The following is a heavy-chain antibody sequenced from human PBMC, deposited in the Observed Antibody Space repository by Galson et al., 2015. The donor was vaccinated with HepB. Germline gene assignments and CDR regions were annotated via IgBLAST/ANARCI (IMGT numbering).Heavy chain of an antibody. CDR1: GFTFSSYA. CDR2: ISGSGGST. V-gene: IGHV3-23*01. Sequence: SLRLSCAASGFTFSSYAMTWVRQAPGKGLEWVSGISGSGGSTYYADSVKGRFTISRDNSKNTLFLQMNSLRAEDTAVYYCTRLGGVGKGDYWGQGTLVAVSS. D-gene: IGHD1-26*01. J-gene: IGHJ4*02. CDR3: TRLGGVGKGDY.